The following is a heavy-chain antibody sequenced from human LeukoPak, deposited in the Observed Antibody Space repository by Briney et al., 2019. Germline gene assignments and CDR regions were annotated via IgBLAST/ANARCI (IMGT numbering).Heavy chain of an antibody. D-gene: IGHD6-25*01. V-gene: IGHV4-59*08. Sequence: KSSETLSLTCTVSGGSISSYYWSWIRQPPGKGLEWTGYIYYSGSTNYNPSLKSRVTISVDTSKNQFSLKLSSVTAADTAVYYCARQGGGFWYFDLWGRGTLVTVSS. J-gene: IGHJ2*01. CDR1: GGSISSYY. CDR2: IYYSGST. CDR3: ARQGGGFWYFDL.